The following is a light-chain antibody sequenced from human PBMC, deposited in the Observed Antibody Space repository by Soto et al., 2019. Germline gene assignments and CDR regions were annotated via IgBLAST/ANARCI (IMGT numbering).Light chain of an antibody. J-gene: IGKJ2*01. Sequence: DIVMTQSPDSLAVSLGERATINCKSTQSVLYSSNNKNYLAWYQQKPGQPPKLLIYWASTRGSGVPDRFSGSGSGTDFTLTISSLQAEDVAVYYCQQYLSTPPTFDQGTNLEIK. CDR3: QQYLSTPPT. V-gene: IGKV4-1*01. CDR1: QSVLYSSNNKNY. CDR2: WAS.